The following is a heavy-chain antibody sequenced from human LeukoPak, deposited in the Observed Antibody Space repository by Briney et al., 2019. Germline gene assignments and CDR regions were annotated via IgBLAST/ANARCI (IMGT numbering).Heavy chain of an antibody. CDR3: ARERSKGGAHHDAFDI. D-gene: IGHD3-16*01. V-gene: IGHV1-46*01. CDR2: INPSGGST. CDR1: GYTFTSYY. Sequence: ASVKVSCKASGYTFTSYYMHWVRQAPGQGLEWMGIINPSGGSTSYAQKFQGRVTMTRDMSTSTVYMELSSLRSEDTAVYYCARERSKGGAHHDAFDIWGQGTMVTVSS. J-gene: IGHJ3*02.